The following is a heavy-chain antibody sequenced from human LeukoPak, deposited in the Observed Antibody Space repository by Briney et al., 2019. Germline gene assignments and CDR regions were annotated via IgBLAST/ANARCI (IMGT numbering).Heavy chain of an antibody. J-gene: IGHJ4*02. CDR3: ARDREAVDTKAWYFDY. CDR1: GFTFSSYE. CDR2: ISSSGSTI. V-gene: IGHV3-48*03. D-gene: IGHD6-19*01. Sequence: GGSLRLSCAAPGFTFSSYEMNWVRQAPGKGLEWVSYISSSGSTIYYADSVKGRFTISRDNAKNSLYLQMNSLRAEDTAVYYCARDREAVDTKAWYFDYWGQGTLVTVSS.